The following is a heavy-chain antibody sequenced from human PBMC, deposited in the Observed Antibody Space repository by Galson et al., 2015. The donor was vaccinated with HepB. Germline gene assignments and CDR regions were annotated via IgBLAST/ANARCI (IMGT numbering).Heavy chain of an antibody. D-gene: IGHD2-2*01. CDR1: GFTFSSYS. J-gene: IGHJ4*02. CDR3: ARLIGYCSSTSCYH. Sequence: SLRLSCAASGFTFSSYSMNWVRQAPGKGLEWVSYISSSSSTIYYADSVKGRFTISRDNAKNSLYLQMNSLRAEDTAVYYCARLIGYCSSTSCYHWGQGTLVTVSS. CDR2: ISSSSSTI. V-gene: IGHV3-48*01.